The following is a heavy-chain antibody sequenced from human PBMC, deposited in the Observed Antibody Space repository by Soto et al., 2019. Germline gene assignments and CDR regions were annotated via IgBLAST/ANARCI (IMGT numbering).Heavy chain of an antibody. D-gene: IGHD4-17*01. CDR2: INAGNGNT. Sequence: ASVKVSCKASGYTFTSYAMHWVRQAPGQRLEWMGWINAGNGNTKYSQKFQGRVTITRDTSASTAYMELSSLRSEDTVVYYCARDHDYGDYDAFDIWGQGTMVTVSS. J-gene: IGHJ3*02. CDR3: ARDHDYGDYDAFDI. CDR1: GYTFTSYA. V-gene: IGHV1-3*01.